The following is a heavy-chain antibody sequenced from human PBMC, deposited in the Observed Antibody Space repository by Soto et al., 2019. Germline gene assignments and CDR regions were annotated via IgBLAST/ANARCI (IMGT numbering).Heavy chain of an antibody. D-gene: IGHD6-13*01. CDR3: ATGPNIAAALRYFDY. J-gene: IGHJ4*02. CDR1: GGTFRTYA. V-gene: IGHV1-69*13. Sequence: ASVKVSCKASGGTFRTYAINWVRQAPGQGLEWMGGIIPIFGTTNYAQRFQGRVTITADESTSTAYMDLSSLRSEDTAVYYCATGPNIAAALRYFDYWGQGTLVPVSS. CDR2: IIPIFGTT.